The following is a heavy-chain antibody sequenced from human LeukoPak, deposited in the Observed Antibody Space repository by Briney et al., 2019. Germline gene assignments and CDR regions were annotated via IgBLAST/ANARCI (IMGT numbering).Heavy chain of an antibody. D-gene: IGHD6-13*01. Sequence: GGSLRLSCAASGSIFSSDGMSWVRQAPGKGLEWVSAISSSGGGTNYADSVKGQFTISRDNSKNTLYLQMNSLRAEDTAVYYCAKGKYSSSWYFDYWGQGTLVTVSS. CDR1: GSIFSSDG. CDR2: ISSSGGGT. J-gene: IGHJ4*02. CDR3: AKGKYSSSWYFDY. V-gene: IGHV3-23*01.